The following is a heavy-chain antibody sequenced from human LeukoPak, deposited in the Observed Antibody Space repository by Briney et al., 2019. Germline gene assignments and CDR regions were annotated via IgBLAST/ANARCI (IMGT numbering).Heavy chain of an antibody. CDR3: AREGRKSHSGY. CDR2: IYTSGST. J-gene: IGHJ4*02. CDR1: GGSISSYY. Sequence: SETLSLTCTVSGGSISSYYWSWIRQPAGKGLEWIGRIYTSGSTNYNPSLKSRVTMSVDTSKNQFSLKLTSVSAADTAVYYCAREGRKSHSGYWGQGTLVTVSS. D-gene: IGHD1-14*01. V-gene: IGHV4-4*07.